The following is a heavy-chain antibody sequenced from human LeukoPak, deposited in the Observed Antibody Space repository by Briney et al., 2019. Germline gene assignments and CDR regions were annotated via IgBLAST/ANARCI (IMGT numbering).Heavy chain of an antibody. CDR2: IISSGGST. D-gene: IGHD2/OR15-2a*01. V-gene: IGHV3-23*01. Sequence: GGSLRPSCAASGFTFSSYAMSWVRQAPGKGLEWVSAIISSGGSTYYADSVKGRFTISRDNSKNTLYLQMNSLRAEDTAVYYCASWGYYLYYFDYWGQGTLVTVSS. J-gene: IGHJ4*02. CDR3: ASWGYYLYYFDY. CDR1: GFTFSSYA.